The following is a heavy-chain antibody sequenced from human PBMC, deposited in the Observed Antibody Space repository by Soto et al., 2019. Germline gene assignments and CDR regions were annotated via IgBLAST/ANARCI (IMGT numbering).Heavy chain of an antibody. CDR3: AAPPRY. V-gene: IGHV4-59*01. Sequence: QVQLQESGPGLVKPSETLSLTCTVSGGSISSYYWSWIRQPPGTGLEWIGYIYDSGSTNYNPSLKSRVTISVDTSKNQFSLKLTSVTAADTAVYYCAAPPRYWGQGTLVTVSS. CDR2: IYDSGST. J-gene: IGHJ4*02. D-gene: IGHD6-6*01. CDR1: GGSISSYY.